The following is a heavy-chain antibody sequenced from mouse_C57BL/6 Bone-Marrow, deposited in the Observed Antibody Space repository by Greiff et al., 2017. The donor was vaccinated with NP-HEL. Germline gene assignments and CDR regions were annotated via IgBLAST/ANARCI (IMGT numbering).Heavy chain of an antibody. CDR1: GFTFSDYY. Sequence: EVKLMESGGGLVQPGGSLKLSCAASGFTFSDYYMYWVRQTPEKRLEWVAYISNGGGSTYYPDTVKGRFTISRDNAKNTLYLQMSRLKSEDTAMYYCARQSTTVVSMDYWGQGTSVTVSS. J-gene: IGHJ4*01. V-gene: IGHV5-12*01. CDR3: ARQSTTVVSMDY. CDR2: ISNGGGST. D-gene: IGHD1-1*01.